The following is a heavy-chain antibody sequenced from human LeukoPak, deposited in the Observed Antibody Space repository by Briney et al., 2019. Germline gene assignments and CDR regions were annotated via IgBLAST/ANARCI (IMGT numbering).Heavy chain of an antibody. J-gene: IGHJ5*02. CDR1: GGSFSGYY. D-gene: IGHD2-15*01. CDR2: INHSGST. V-gene: IGHV4-34*01. Sequence: SETLSLTCAVYGGSFSGYYWSWIRQPPGKGLEWIGEINHSGSTNYNPSLKSRVTISVDTSKNQFSLKLSSVTAADTAVYYCARYIVVVVAAKEGKFGPWGQGTLVTVSS. CDR3: ARYIVVVVAAKEGKFGP.